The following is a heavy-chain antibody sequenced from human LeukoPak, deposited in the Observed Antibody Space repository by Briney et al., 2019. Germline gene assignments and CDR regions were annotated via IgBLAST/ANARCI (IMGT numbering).Heavy chain of an antibody. Sequence: SQTLSLTCAISGDSVSTNSAAWNWIRQSPSRGLEWLGRTYYRSKWFHDYAVSVQGRITINPDTSKNQFSLQLNSVTPEDTAVYYCAGAISIAAAGSIDYWGQGTLVTVSS. CDR3: AGAISIAAAGSIDY. V-gene: IGHV6-1*01. CDR1: GDSVSTNSAA. CDR2: TYYRSKWFH. J-gene: IGHJ4*02. D-gene: IGHD6-13*01.